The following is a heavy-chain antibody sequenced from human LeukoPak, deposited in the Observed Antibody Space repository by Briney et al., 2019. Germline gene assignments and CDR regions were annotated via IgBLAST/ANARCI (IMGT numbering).Heavy chain of an antibody. CDR2: IGTAGDT. V-gene: IGHV3-13*04. CDR1: GFTVSSYD. J-gene: IGHJ4*02. D-gene: IGHD3-10*01. Sequence: GGSLRLSCAASGFTVSSYDMHWVRQATGKGLEWVSDIGTAGDTYYAGSVKGRFTISRENAKNSLYLQMNSLRAGDTAVYFCARGVRGGGGFDYWGQETLVTAS. CDR3: ARGVRGGGGFDY.